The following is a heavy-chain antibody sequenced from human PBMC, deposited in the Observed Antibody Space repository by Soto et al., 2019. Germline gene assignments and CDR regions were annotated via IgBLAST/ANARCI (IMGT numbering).Heavy chain of an antibody. Sequence: GESVKISCKGSGYSFTTYCISWVLQMPWKGLEWMGRLDPSDSYTNYSPSFQGHVTISADKSSSTVYLQWSSLKASDTAMYYCARHARIADRLNWFDPWGQGTLVTVSS. V-gene: IGHV5-10-1*01. CDR2: LDPSDSYT. CDR1: GYSFTTYC. J-gene: IGHJ5*02. D-gene: IGHD6-6*01. CDR3: ARHARIADRLNWFDP.